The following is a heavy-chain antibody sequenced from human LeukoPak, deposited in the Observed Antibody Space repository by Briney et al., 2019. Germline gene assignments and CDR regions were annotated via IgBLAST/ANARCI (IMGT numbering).Heavy chain of an antibody. CDR1: GYTFTSYD. Sequence: GASVKVSCKASGYTFTSYDINWVRQATGQGLEWMGWMNPNSGNTGYAQKFQGRVTMTRNTSISTACMELSSLRSEDTAVYYCARLVIRDYYYYYMDVWGKGTTVTVSS. J-gene: IGHJ6*03. CDR3: ARLVIRDYYYYYMDV. D-gene: IGHD3-9*01. CDR2: MNPNSGNT. V-gene: IGHV1-8*01.